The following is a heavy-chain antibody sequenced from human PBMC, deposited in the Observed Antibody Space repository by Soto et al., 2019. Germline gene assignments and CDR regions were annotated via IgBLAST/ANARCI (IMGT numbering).Heavy chain of an antibody. J-gene: IGHJ4*01. CDR3: ARAPRPRSGSNCGGFFDN. D-gene: IGHD1-26*01. CDR2: VFHSAST. V-gene: IGHV4-38-2*01. Sequence: PSETLSLTCAVSGYSITSNYYWGWIRQPPGRGLEWIGSVFHSASTYSNPSLRSRVIMSVDTSKNLFSLTMKYVTTADTAVYFCARAPRPRSGSNCGGFFDNWGNGPLVTV. CDR1: GYSITSNYY.